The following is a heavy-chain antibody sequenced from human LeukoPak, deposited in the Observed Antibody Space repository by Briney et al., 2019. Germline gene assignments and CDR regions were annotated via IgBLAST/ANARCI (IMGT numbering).Heavy chain of an antibody. CDR2: IYYSGST. V-gene: IGHV4-59*08. J-gene: IGHJ4*02. CDR1: GGSFSSYY. CDR3: AALNPQVLPRSHFDY. Sequence: SETLSLTCAVYGGSFSSYYWSWIRQPPGKGLEWIGYIYYSGSTNYNPSLKSRVTISVDTSKNQFSLKLSSVTAADTAVYYCAALNPQVLPRSHFDYWGQGTLVTVSS. D-gene: IGHD3-10*01.